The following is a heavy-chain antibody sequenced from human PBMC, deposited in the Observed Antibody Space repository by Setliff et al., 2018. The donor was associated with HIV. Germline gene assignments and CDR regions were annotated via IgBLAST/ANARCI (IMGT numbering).Heavy chain of an antibody. CDR2: ISVDNGDT. CDR3: TRTSSSRPDAFDI. Sequence: VKVSCTASGYTFISYCISWMRQAPGQGPEWMGWISVDNGDTNYAQKVQGRVSMTTDTSTSTAYMELRSLRFDDTAVYYCTRTSSSRPDAFDIWGQGTMVTVSS. J-gene: IGHJ3*02. CDR1: GYTFISYC. D-gene: IGHD6-13*01. V-gene: IGHV1-18*04.